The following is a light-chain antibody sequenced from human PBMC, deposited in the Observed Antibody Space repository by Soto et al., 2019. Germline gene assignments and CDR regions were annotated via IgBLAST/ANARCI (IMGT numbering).Light chain of an antibody. J-gene: IGKJ2*01. CDR3: QKYNSAPYT. CDR1: QIISNF. CDR2: AAS. Sequence: DIQMTQSPSSLSASVGDTVTITCRASQIISNFLAWYQQKPGQVPKLLMSAASSLQPGVPSRFSGSASGTDFTLTISSLQPEDVATYYCQKYNSAPYTFGQGTKLEIK. V-gene: IGKV1-27*01.